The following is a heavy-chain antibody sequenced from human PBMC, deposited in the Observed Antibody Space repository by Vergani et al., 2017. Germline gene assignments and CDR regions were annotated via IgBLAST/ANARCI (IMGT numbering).Heavy chain of an antibody. J-gene: IGHJ6*03. Sequence: QVQLVESGGGVVQPGRSLRLSCAASGFTFNSYTMHWVRQAPGKGLEWVAVISYDGGNKYYADSVKGRFTISRDNSKNTLYLQMNSLRAEDTAVYYCAKDDKAGDYYYYYMDVWGKGTTVTVSS. CDR3: AKDDKAGDYYYYYMDV. CDR1: GFTFNSYT. V-gene: IGHV3-30-3*01. D-gene: IGHD6-19*01. CDR2: ISYDGGNK.